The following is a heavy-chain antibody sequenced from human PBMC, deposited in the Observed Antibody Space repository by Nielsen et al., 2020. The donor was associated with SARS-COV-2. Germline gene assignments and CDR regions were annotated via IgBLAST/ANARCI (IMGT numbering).Heavy chain of an antibody. V-gene: IGHV3-30*04. D-gene: IGHD3-22*01. CDR2: ISNDGKDK. CDR1: GFTFSSYP. CDR3: TTDPSSGYYSWFDP. J-gene: IGHJ5*02. Sequence: GGSLRLSCAASGFTFSSYPMHWVRQAPGKGPEWVAVISNDGKDKHYADSVKGRFTISRDNSRKSLYLQMNSLKTEDTAVYYCTTDPSSGYYSWFDPWGQGTLVTVSS.